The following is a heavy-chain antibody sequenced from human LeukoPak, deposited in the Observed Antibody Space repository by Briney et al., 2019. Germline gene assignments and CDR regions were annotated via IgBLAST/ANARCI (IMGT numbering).Heavy chain of an antibody. CDR2: IYYSGST. J-gene: IGHJ3*02. Sequence: SETLSLTCTVSGGSISSSSYYWGWIRQPPGKGLEWIGSIYYSGSTYYNPSLKSRVTISVDTSKNQFSLKLSSVTAADTAVYYCARVNTMVRGVPSCDAFDIWGQGTMVTVSS. CDR1: GGSISSSSYY. V-gene: IGHV4-39*07. D-gene: IGHD3-10*01. CDR3: ARVNTMVRGVPSCDAFDI.